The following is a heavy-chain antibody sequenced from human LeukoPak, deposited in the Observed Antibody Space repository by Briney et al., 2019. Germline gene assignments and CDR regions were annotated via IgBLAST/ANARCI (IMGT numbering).Heavy chain of an antibody. J-gene: IGHJ4*02. CDR2: IYYSGST. CDR1: GGSISSYY. Sequence: PSETLSLTCTVSGGSISSYYWSWIRQPPGKGLEWIGYIYYSGSTNYNPPLKSRVTISVDTSKNQFSLKLSSVTAADTAVYYCARWDPSSETFDYWGQGTLVTVSS. CDR3: ARWDPSSETFDY. V-gene: IGHV4-59*08. D-gene: IGHD6-6*01.